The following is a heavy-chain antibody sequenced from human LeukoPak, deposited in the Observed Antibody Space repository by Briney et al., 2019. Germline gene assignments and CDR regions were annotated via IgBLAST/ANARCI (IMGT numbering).Heavy chain of an antibody. D-gene: IGHD6-19*01. V-gene: IGHV3-30*18. J-gene: IGHJ4*02. CDR3: AKVGRSGWPDFDY. CDR1: GFTFSSYG. Sequence: TGGSLRLSCAASGFTFSSYGMHWVRQAPGKGLEWVAVMSYDGSNKYYADSVKGRFTISRDNSKNTLYLQMNSLRAEDTAVYYCAKVGRSGWPDFDYWGQGTLVTVSS. CDR2: MSYDGSNK.